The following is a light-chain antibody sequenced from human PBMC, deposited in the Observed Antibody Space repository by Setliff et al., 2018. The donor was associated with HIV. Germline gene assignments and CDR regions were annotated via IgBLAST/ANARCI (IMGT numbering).Light chain of an antibody. CDR1: SGDVGGYNS. Sequence: QSALTQPASVSGSPGQSITISCTGTSGDVGGYNSVSWYQQYPGKAPKLMIYDVNNRPSGVSSRFSGSKSGNTASLTISGLQAEDEADYYCNSFIGSSNTYVFGSGTKVT. CDR2: DVN. J-gene: IGLJ1*01. CDR3: NSFIGSSNTYV. V-gene: IGLV2-14*01.